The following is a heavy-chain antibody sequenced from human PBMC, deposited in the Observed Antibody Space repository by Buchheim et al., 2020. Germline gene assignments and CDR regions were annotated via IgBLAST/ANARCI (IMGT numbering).Heavy chain of an antibody. Sequence: QVQLQESGPGLVKPSQTLSLTCSVSGGSISSGDYYWSWIRQPPGKGLEWIGYIYYSGTTYYNPSLKRRVTITINTSKNQFSLKLSSVTAADTAVYYCARYDSSGSYYFDYWGQGTL. D-gene: IGHD3-22*01. CDR3: ARYDSSGSYYFDY. V-gene: IGHV4-30-4*01. CDR2: IYYSGTT. CDR1: GGSISSGDYY. J-gene: IGHJ4*02.